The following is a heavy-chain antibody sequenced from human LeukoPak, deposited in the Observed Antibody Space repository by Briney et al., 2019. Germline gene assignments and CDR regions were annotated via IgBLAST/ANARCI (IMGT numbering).Heavy chain of an antibody. CDR2: INPNSGGT. J-gene: IGHJ6*03. CDR1: GYTFTGYY. CDR3: ARDRGVVVPAEFYYYYYMDV. D-gene: IGHD2-2*01. Sequence: ASVKVSCKASGYTFTGYYMHWVRQAPGQGLEWMGWINPNSGGTNYAQKFQGRVTMTRDTSISTAYMELSRLRPDDTAVYYCARDRGVVVPAEFYYYYYMDVWGKGTTVTVSS. V-gene: IGHV1-2*02.